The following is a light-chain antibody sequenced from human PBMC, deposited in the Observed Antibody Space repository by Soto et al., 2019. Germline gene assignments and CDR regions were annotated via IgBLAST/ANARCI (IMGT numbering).Light chain of an antibody. CDR3: SSYADTTYV. CDR2: EVT. J-gene: IGLJ1*01. Sequence: TRPAYAYSAHRQSVTITRKKTSSDVGGYNYVSWNQHHPGKAPKLIIYEVTKRPSGVPDRFSGSKSGNTASLSVSGLLAEDEAVYYCSSYADTTYVFGTGTKVTVL. CDR1: SSDVGGYNY. V-gene: IGLV2-8*02.